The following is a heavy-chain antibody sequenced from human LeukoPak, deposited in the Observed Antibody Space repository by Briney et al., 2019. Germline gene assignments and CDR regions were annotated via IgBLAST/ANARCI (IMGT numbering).Heavy chain of an antibody. J-gene: IGHJ4*02. CDR1: GFTFSSYW. V-gene: IGHV3-7*01. Sequence: GGSLRLSCAASGFTFSSYWMSWVRQAPGKGPEWVANIKQDGSEKYYVDSVKGRFTISRDNARNSLYLQMNGLRAEDTAVYYCATFPFRYSSGWSGHFDYWGQGTLVTVSS. CDR3: ATFPFRYSSGWSGHFDY. CDR2: IKQDGSEK. D-gene: IGHD6-19*01.